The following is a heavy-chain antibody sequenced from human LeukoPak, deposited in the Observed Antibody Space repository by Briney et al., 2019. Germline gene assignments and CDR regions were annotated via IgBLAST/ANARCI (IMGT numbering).Heavy chain of an antibody. CDR1: GFTFSNAW. J-gene: IGHJ6*03. CDR3: TTDREQWLVFDYYYYMDV. Sequence: PGGSLRLSCAASGFTFSNAWMSWVRQAPGKGLEWVGRIKSKTDGGTTDYAAPVKGRFTISRDDSKNTLYLQMNSLKTEDTAVYYCTTDREQWLVFDYYYYMDVWGKGTTVTVSS. CDR2: IKSKTDGGTT. V-gene: IGHV3-15*01. D-gene: IGHD6-19*01.